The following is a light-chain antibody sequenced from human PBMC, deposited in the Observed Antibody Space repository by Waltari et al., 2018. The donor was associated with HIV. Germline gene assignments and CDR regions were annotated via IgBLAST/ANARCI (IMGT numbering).Light chain of an antibody. Sequence: QSVLMQPPSLSGAPGQRVTISCTGSSSNIGAGYDVHRYQQLPGTAPKLLIYGNTNRPSGVPDRFSASKSGTSASLAITGLQAEDEGTYYCQSYDNSLSGHWGFGGGTKLTVL. V-gene: IGLV1-40*01. CDR3: QSYDNSLSGHWG. CDR1: SSNIGAGYD. J-gene: IGLJ3*02. CDR2: GNT.